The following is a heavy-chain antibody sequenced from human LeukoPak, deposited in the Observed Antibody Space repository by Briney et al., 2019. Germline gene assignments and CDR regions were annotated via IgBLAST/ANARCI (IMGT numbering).Heavy chain of an antibody. CDR3: ARVVEGSVTTADY. J-gene: IGHJ4*02. CDR1: GFTFGSYA. CDR2: ISGRGENA. V-gene: IGHV3-23*01. D-gene: IGHD2-21*02. Sequence: GGSLRLSCVVSGFTFGSYAMNWVRQGPGKGLEWVSSISGRGENAYYAESVKGRFTISRDNSKNTLYLQMNSLRAEDTAVYYCARVVEGSVTTADYWGQGTLVTVSS.